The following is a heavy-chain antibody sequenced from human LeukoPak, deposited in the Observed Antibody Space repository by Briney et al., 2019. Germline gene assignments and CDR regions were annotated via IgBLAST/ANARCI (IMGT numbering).Heavy chain of an antibody. CDR1: GFTFSTYW. V-gene: IGHV3-7*02. CDR3: ARRGPVVVAASFDY. CDR2: MDQDGTEK. J-gene: IGHJ4*02. D-gene: IGHD2-15*01. Sequence: SGGSLRLSCAASGFTFSTYWMSWVRQAPGKGLEWVANMDQDGTEKNYVDSVKGRFTISRDNAKNLLYVQMNSLRAEDTAVYYCARRGPVVVAASFDYWGQGTLVTVSS.